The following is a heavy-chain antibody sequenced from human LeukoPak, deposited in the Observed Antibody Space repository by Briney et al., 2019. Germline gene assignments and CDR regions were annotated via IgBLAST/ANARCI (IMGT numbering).Heavy chain of an antibody. J-gene: IGHJ4*02. CDR1: GFTFSNYW. D-gene: IGHD1-14*01. CDR2: INSDGSST. Sequence: GGSLRLSCAASGFTFSNYWMHRVRQAPGKGLVWVSRINSDGSSTNYADSVKGRFTISRDNAKNTLYLQMDSLRAEDTAVYYCARVYGSLDYWGQGTLVTVSS. V-gene: IGHV3-74*01. CDR3: ARVYGSLDY.